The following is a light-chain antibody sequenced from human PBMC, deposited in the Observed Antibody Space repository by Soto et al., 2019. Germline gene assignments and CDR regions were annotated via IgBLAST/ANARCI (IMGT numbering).Light chain of an antibody. J-gene: IGLJ3*02. CDR1: SSNIGAGYD. CDR3: QSYDSSLSAL. Sequence: QSVLTQPPSVSGAPGQRVTISCTGSSSNIGAGYDVHWYQQLPGTAPKLLIYGNSNRPSGVPDRFSGSKSGTPASLAITGLQGGDGADYYWQSYDSSLSALFGGGTQLTVL. V-gene: IGLV1-40*01. CDR2: GNS.